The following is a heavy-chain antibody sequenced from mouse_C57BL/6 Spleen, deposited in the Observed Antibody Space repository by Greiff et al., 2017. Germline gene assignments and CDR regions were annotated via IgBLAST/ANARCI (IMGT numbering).Heavy chain of an antibody. CDR1: GFTFSSYA. J-gene: IGHJ2*01. D-gene: IGHD3-2*02. Sequence: EVKLMESGGGLVKPGGSLKLSCAASGFTFSSYAMSWVRQTPEKRLEWVATISDGGSYTYYPDNVKGRFTISRDNAKNNLYLQMSHLKSEDTAMYYCARDRSSGYPSFDYWGQGTTLTVSS. CDR2: ISDGGSYT. CDR3: ARDRSSGYPSFDY. V-gene: IGHV5-4*01.